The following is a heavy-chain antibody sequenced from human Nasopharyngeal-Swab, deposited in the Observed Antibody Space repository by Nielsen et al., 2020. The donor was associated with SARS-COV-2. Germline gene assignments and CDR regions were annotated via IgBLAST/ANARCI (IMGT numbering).Heavy chain of an antibody. Sequence: ASVQVSFKVSGYTLTELSMHWVRQAPGKGLEWMGCFAPEDGETIYAQKFQGRVTMTEDTSTDTAYMELSSLRSEDTAVYYCATSPAVAGTVVPPYYYYGMDVWGQGTTVTVSS. CDR1: GYTLTELS. V-gene: IGHV1-24*01. CDR3: ATSPAVAGTVVPPYYYYGMDV. J-gene: IGHJ6*02. D-gene: IGHD6-19*01. CDR2: FAPEDGET.